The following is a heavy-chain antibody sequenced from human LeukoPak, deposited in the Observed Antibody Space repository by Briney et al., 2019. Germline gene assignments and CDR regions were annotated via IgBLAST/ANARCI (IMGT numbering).Heavy chain of an antibody. CDR1: GYTFTSYY. D-gene: IGHD2-2*01. Sequence: ASVEVSCKASGYTFTSYYMHWVRQAPGQGLEWMGIINPSGGSTSYAQKFQGRVTMTRDTSTSTVYMELSSLRSEDTAVYYCARGCSSTSCRYNWFDPWGQGTLVTVSS. J-gene: IGHJ5*02. V-gene: IGHV1-46*01. CDR2: INPSGGST. CDR3: ARGCSSTSCRYNWFDP.